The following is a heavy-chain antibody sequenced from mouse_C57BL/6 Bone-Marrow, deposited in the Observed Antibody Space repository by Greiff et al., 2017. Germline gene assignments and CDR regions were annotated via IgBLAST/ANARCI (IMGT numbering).Heavy chain of an antibody. CDR1: GYTFTSYW. CDR3: ARSITTVVYWYFDV. V-gene: IGHV1-50*01. CDR2: IDPSDSYT. J-gene: IGHJ1*03. Sequence: QVQLQQPGAELVKPGASVKLSCKASGYTFTSYWMQWVKQRPGQGLEWIGEIDPSDSYTNYNQKFKGKATLTVDTSSSTAYMQRSSLTSEDSAVYYCARSITTVVYWYFDVWGTGTTVTVSS. D-gene: IGHD1-1*01.